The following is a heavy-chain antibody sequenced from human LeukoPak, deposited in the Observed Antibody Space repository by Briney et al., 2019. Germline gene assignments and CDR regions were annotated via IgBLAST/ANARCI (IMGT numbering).Heavy chain of an antibody. Sequence: QVQLQESGPGLVRPSATLSLTCTVSGGSMTYYYWTWIRQPPGKGLEWIGYTYYSGNTNYNPSLKSRVTISVDTSKNQFSLMLGSVTAADTAVFYCARQRGGYVDYWGQGTLVTVSS. CDR1: GGSMTYYY. CDR2: TYYSGNT. CDR3: ARQRGGYVDY. V-gene: IGHV4-59*08. D-gene: IGHD2-15*01. J-gene: IGHJ4*02.